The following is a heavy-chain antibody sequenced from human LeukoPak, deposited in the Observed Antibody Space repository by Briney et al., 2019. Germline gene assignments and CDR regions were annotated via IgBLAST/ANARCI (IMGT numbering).Heavy chain of an antibody. CDR2: ISTYSSHT. J-gene: IGHJ5*02. D-gene: IGHD3-10*01. CDR3: ARDEGRVSGSFNP. CDR1: GYTFTRHG. V-gene: IGHV1-18*01. Sequence: ASVKVSCKASGYTFTRHGITWVRQAPGQGLEWMGWISTYSSHTTYAQKFQGRVTMTTGTSTTTAYMELRSLRSDDTAVYYCARDEGRVSGSFNPWGQGTLVTVSS.